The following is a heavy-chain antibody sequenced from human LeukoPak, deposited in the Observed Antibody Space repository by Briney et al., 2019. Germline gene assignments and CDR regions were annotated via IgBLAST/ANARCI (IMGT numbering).Heavy chain of an antibody. CDR2: ISGSGGST. CDR3: AEKLGSVWFDP. J-gene: IGHJ5*02. CDR1: GFTFSSYA. V-gene: IGHV3-23*01. D-gene: IGHD2-15*01. Sequence: GGSLRLSCAASGFTFSSYAVSWVRQAPGKGLEWVSAISGSGGSTYYADSVKGRFTISRDNSKNTLYLQMNSLGAEDTAVYYCAEKLGSVWFDPWGQGTLVTVSS.